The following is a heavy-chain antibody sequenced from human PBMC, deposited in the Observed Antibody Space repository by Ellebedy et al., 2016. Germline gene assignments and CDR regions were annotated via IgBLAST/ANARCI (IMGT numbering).Heavy chain of an antibody. D-gene: IGHD2-21*01. Sequence: ETLSLTCAASGFTFSSYDMHWVRQGTGKGLEWVSAIGTAGDTYYPGSVKGRFTISRENAKNSSYLQITSLRAEDTAVYYCARVRFGDTAVDYWGQGTLVTVSS. CDR1: GFTFSSYD. CDR3: ARVRFGDTAVDY. CDR2: IGTAGDT. J-gene: IGHJ4*03. V-gene: IGHV3-13*01.